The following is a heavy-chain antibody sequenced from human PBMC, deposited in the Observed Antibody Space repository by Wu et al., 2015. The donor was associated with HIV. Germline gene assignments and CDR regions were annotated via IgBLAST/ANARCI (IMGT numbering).Heavy chain of an antibody. J-gene: IGHJ5*02. CDR2: ISISTGYS. V-gene: IGHV1-18*01. CDR3: ARDDSKAGPLDL. Sequence: QVQLVQSGAEMKKPGASVKVSCKAFGYNFAAYGVTWVRQAPGQGLEWIGWISISTGYSNFAQAFRARVTLTRDTSTNTAYMQLWDLGSDDTAVYYCARDDSKAGPLDLWGQGTLITVPQ. D-gene: IGHD6-19*01. CDR1: GYNFAAYG.